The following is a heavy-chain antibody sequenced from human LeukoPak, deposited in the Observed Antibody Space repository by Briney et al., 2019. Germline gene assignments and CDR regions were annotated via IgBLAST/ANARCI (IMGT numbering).Heavy chain of an antibody. CDR1: GFTFGDYG. J-gene: IGHJ4*02. Sequence: PGRSLRLSCTASGFTFGDYGMSWFRQAPGKGLEWVGSIRSKVYGATTDFAASVKGRLTLSRDDSKSIAYLQMNSLKTEDTAVYHCSRDTLTTPDFWGQGTLVTVSS. V-gene: IGHV3-49*03. CDR3: SRDTLTTPDF. D-gene: IGHD4-17*01. CDR2: IRSKVYGATT.